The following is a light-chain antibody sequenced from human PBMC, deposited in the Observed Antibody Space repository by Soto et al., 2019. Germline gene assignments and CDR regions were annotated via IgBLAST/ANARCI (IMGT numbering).Light chain of an antibody. CDR1: QSVLYSSNNKNY. CDR2: WAS. CDR3: QQYESTPPT. V-gene: IGKV4-1*01. J-gene: IGKJ2*01. Sequence: DIVMTQSPDSLAVSLGERATINCKSSQSVLYSSNNKNYLAWYQKRPGQPPKLLIYWASTRESRVPDRFSGSGSGTDFTLTITSLHAEDVAVYYCQQYESTPPTFGQGTKLEIK.